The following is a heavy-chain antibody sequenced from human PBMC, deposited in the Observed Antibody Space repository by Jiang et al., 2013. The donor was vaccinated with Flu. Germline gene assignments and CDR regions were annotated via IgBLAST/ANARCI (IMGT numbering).Heavy chain of an antibody. CDR2: CDPEKSEN. Sequence: GAEVKKPGASVKVSCKISGYTLSEISLHWVRQVPGKGLEWMGICDPEKSENVCAQKFQGRASMTEDTSTDTAFMELTGLRSDDTAIYYCATDLTLRHCTSVGCSPSHWGQGTLVTVSS. V-gene: IGHV1-24*01. D-gene: IGHD2-8*02. CDR3: ATDLTLRHCTSVGCSPSH. J-gene: IGHJ4*02. CDR1: GYTLSEIS.